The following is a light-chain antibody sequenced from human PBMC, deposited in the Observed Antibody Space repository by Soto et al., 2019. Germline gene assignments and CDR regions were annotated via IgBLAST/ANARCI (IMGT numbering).Light chain of an antibody. V-gene: IGLV2-14*01. CDR2: EVS. Sequence: QSALTQPASVSGSPGQSITISCTGTSRDVGGYKYVSWYQQHPGKAPKLIIYEVSNRPSGVSNRFSGSKSGNTSSLTISGLQAEDEDDYYCTSYRGSSTLVFGGGTQLTVL. J-gene: IGLJ2*01. CDR1: SRDVGGYKY. CDR3: TSYRGSSTLV.